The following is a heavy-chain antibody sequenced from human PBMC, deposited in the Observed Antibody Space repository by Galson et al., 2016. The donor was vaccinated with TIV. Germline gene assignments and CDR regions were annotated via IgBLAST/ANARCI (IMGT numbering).Heavy chain of an antibody. V-gene: IGHV5-51*03. CDR1: GDSISSYW. D-gene: IGHD5-18*01. CDR3: ARAPGYSGYSYGYFDS. CDR2: IYPRDSET. Sequence: QSGAEVKKPEESLRISCKASGDSISSYWVGWVPQIPGKGLEWMGIIYPRDSETRYSPSFQGQVTISADESISTVYLQWSSLKASDTAMYFCARAPGYSGYSYGYFDSWGQGTLVTVSS. J-gene: IGHJ4*02.